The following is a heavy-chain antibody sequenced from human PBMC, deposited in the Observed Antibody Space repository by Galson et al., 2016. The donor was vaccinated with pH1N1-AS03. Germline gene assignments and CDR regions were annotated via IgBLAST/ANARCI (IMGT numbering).Heavy chain of an antibody. D-gene: IGHD2-2*01. Sequence: ETLSLTCNVSGGSFSTYSWSWIRQPAGKGLEGFGRIYASGSSNYNPSLKSRVTMSLDKSKNQFSLKLSSVTAADTAVYYCARGYCSTMSCQWGFDFWGQGTLVTVSS. V-gene: IGHV4-4*07. CDR1: GGSFSTYS. CDR3: ARGYCSTMSCQWGFDF. CDR2: IYASGSS. J-gene: IGHJ4*02.